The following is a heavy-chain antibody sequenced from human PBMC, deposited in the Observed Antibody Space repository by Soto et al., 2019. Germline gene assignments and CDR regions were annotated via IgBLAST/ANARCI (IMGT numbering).Heavy chain of an antibody. Sequence: PSETLSLTCAVFGGSFSGYYWSRILQPPGKGLEWIGEISHSGSTNYNPSLKSRVTISVDTSKNQFSLKLSSVTAADTAVYYCARGRVVVPAATEINQDVWGKGTTVTVSS. CDR2: ISHSGST. CDR3: ARGRVVVPAATEINQDV. D-gene: IGHD2-2*01. J-gene: IGHJ6*04. CDR1: GGSFSGYY. V-gene: IGHV4-34*01.